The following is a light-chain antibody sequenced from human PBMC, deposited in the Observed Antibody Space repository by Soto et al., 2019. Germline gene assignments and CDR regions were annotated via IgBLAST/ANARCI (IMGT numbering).Light chain of an antibody. CDR3: QSYDSSLSGSV. CDR2: GNS. J-gene: IGLJ3*02. V-gene: IGLV1-40*01. Sequence: QSVLTQPPSVSGAPGQRVTISRTGSSSNIGAGYYVHWYQQLPGTAPKLLIYGNSNRPSGVPDRFSGSKSGTSASLAITGLQAEDEADYYCQSYDSSLSGSVFGGGTKLTVL. CDR1: SSNIGAGYY.